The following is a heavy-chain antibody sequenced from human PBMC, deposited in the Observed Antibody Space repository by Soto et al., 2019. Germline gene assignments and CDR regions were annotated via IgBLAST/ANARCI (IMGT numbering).Heavy chain of an antibody. Sequence: ASVKVSCKASGYTFINYAMHWVRQAPGQRLEWMGWINADNGNTKYSKKFQGRVTITRDTSATTVYMELSSLRSEDTAVYYCARTPDLLRYFDPTNNWFDPWGQASLVTVSS. CDR1: GYTFINYA. CDR3: ARTPDLLRYFDPTNNWFDP. CDR2: INADNGNT. D-gene: IGHD3-9*01. J-gene: IGHJ5*02. V-gene: IGHV1-3*01.